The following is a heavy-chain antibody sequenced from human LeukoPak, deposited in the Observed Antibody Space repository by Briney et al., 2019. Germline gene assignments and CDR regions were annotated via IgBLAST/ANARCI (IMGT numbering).Heavy chain of an antibody. CDR1: GGSISSSSYY. V-gene: IGHV4-39*07. D-gene: IGHD3-10*01. CDR3: ARPFRRVREYDAFDI. CDR2: IYYSGST. J-gene: IGHJ3*02. Sequence: KPSETLSLTCSGSGGSISSSSYYWGWLRRPPGKGLEWIGSIYYSGSTYYNPALKSRVTISVDTSKNQFSLKLSSVTAADTAVYYCARPFRRVREYDAFDIWGQGTMVTVSS.